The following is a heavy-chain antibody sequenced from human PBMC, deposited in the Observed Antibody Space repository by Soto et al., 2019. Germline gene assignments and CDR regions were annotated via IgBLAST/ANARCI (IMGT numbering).Heavy chain of an antibody. V-gene: IGHV4-34*01. J-gene: IGHJ4*02. CDR3: AREPAAGTCDY. Sequence: VSLNCADYGGPFSGYYWSWIRQPPGKGLEWIGEINHSGSTNYNPSLKSRVTISVDTSKNQFSLKLSSVTAADTAVYYCAREPAAGTCDYCGQGTLVTVSS. CDR1: GGPFSGYY. CDR2: INHSGST. D-gene: IGHD6-13*01.